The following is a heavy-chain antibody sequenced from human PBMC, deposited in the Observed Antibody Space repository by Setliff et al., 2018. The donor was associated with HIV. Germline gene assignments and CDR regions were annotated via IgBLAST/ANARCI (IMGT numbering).Heavy chain of an antibody. V-gene: IGHV1-2*04. CDR2: INPNSGGT. CDR1: GYTFTGYY. CDR3: ARSQGIVPAAPLWY. J-gene: IGHJ4*02. D-gene: IGHD2-2*01. Sequence: ASVKVSCKASGYTFTGYYMHWVRQAPGQGLEWMGWINPNSGGTNYAQKFQGWVTMTRDTSISTAYMELSRLRSDDTAVYYCARSQGIVPAAPLWYWGQGTLGTSPQ.